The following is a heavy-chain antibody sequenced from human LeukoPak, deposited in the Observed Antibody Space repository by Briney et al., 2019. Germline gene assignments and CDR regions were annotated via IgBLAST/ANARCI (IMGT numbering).Heavy chain of an antibody. Sequence: PGGTLRLSCAASGFTFSSYGMHWVRQAPGKGLEWVAVISYDGSNKYYADSVKGRFTISRDNSKNTLYLQMNSLRAEDTAVYYCAKGSSWYNPPYYFDYWGQGTLVTVSS. CDR1: GFTFSSYG. D-gene: IGHD6-13*01. CDR3: AKGSSWYNPPYYFDY. CDR2: ISYDGSNK. V-gene: IGHV3-30*18. J-gene: IGHJ4*02.